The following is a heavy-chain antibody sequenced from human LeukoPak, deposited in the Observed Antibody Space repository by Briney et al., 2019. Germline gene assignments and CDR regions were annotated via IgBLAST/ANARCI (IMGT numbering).Heavy chain of an antibody. V-gene: IGHV1-46*04. D-gene: IGHD1-14*01. CDR3: VREGQTTYYFDY. Sequence: ASVKVSCKASGYSFTNYYMHWVRQAPGQGLEGMGIINTSDGGTSYAQKLQGRVTMTRDTSKSTVYMELRSLTSEDTAVYYCVREGQTTYYFDYWGQGTLVTVSS. CDR1: GYSFTNYY. J-gene: IGHJ4*02. CDR2: INTSDGGT.